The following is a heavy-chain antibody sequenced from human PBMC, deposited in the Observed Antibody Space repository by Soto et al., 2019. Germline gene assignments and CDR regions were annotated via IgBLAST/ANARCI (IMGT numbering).Heavy chain of an antibody. V-gene: IGHV4-39*01. J-gene: IGHJ5*02. CDR3: ARPYSSSRNYTNWFDP. D-gene: IGHD6-13*01. CDR2: IYYSGST. Sequence: SETLSLTCTVSGGSISSSSYYWGWIRQPPGKGLEWIGSIYYSGSTYYSPSLKSRVTISVDTSKNQFSLKLSSVTAADTAVYYCARPYSSSRNYTNWFDPWGQGTLVTVSS. CDR1: GGSISSSSYY.